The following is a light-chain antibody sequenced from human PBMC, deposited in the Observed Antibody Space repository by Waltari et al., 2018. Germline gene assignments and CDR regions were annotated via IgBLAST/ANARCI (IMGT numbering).Light chain of an antibody. Sequence: SYELTQPPSVSVSPGQTASITCSGDKLGDKFACWYQQKPGQSPILVIYQDNKRPSGIPERFSGSHTGSTATLTISGTQTMDEADYYCQAWDSNAAVFGGGTKLTVL. CDR3: QAWDSNAAV. V-gene: IGLV3-1*01. CDR1: KLGDKF. CDR2: QDN. J-gene: IGLJ2*01.